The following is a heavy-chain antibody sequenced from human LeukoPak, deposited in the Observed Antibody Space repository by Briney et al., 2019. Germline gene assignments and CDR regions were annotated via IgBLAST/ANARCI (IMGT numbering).Heavy chain of an antibody. CDR2: ISGSGGTT. CDR3: AKTNGYYSD. J-gene: IGHJ4*02. Sequence: GGSLRLSCAASGFTFSSYGMNWVRQAPGKGLEWVSGISGSGGTTYYADSVKGRFTISRDNSRNSLSLQVSSLRAEDTAVHYCAKTNGYYSDWGQGTLVTVSS. D-gene: IGHD3-22*01. CDR1: GFTFSSYG. V-gene: IGHV3-23*01.